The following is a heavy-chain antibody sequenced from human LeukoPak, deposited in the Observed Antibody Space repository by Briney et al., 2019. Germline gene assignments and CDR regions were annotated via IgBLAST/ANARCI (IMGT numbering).Heavy chain of an antibody. J-gene: IGHJ3*01. CDR1: GFTFSDYA. CDR2: IGRRGVSA. V-gene: IGHV3-23*01. CDR3: AKGIGRTGSSGNLDFRRSVGCDAFDV. D-gene: IGHD3-10*01. Sequence: GGSLRLSCAGSGFTFSDYAMSWVRQAPGKGLEWVSAIGRRGVSAYYAYSVKGRFSISRDNSKNTVYLQMNSLRAEDTAVYFCAKGIGRTGSSGNLDFRRSVGCDAFDVWGQGTLVTVSS.